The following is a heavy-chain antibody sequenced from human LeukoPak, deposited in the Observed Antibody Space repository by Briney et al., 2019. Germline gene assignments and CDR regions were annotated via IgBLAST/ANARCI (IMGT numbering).Heavy chain of an antibody. Sequence: GGSLRLSCAASGFTFSSYGMHWVRQAPGKGLEWVAFIRYDGSNKYYADSVKGRFTISRDNSKNTLYLQMNSLRAEDTALYYCAKDRRSSSWYGYYFDYWGQGTLVTVSS. D-gene: IGHD6-13*01. CDR3: AKDRRSSSWYGYYFDY. CDR2: IRYDGSNK. V-gene: IGHV3-30*02. J-gene: IGHJ4*02. CDR1: GFTFSSYG.